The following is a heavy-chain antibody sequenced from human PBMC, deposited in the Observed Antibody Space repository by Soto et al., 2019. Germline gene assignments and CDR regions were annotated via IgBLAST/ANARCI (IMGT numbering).Heavy chain of an antibody. D-gene: IGHD3-22*01. CDR1: GFTFSSYE. J-gene: IGHJ6*02. CDR2: ISSSGSTI. V-gene: IGHV3-48*03. CDR3: ARVGYYYDSSGYFPGMDV. Sequence: AGGSLRLSCAASGFTFSSYEMNWIRQAPGKGLEWVPYISSSGSTIYYADSVKGRFTISRDNAKNSLYLQMNSLRAEDTAVYYCARVGYYYDSSGYFPGMDVWGQGTTVTVSS.